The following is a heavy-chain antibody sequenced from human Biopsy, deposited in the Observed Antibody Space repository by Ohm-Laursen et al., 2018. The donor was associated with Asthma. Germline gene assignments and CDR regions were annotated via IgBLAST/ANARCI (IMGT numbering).Heavy chain of an antibody. V-gene: IGHV3-30*01. Sequence: SLRLSCAASGFSFSNFAIHWVRQAPGKGLKWVGVISKDASTQDYADSVKGRFTMARDNSKNTLDLQMNSLREEDTAVYYCVRDGTDDAFDIWGQGTVVSVSS. J-gene: IGHJ3*02. CDR1: GFSFSNFA. CDR3: VRDGTDDAFDI. D-gene: IGHD1-1*01. CDR2: ISKDASTQ.